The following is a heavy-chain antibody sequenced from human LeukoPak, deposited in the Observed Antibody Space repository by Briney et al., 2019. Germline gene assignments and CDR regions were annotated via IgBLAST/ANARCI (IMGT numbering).Heavy chain of an antibody. V-gene: IGHV3-30*04. CDR1: GFTFSSYA. CDR3: ARLGIAVAGQFDY. Sequence: PGRSLQLSCAASGFTFSSYARHWVRQAPGKGLEWVAVISYDGSNKYYADSVKGRFTISRDNSKNTLYLQMNSLRAEDTAVYYCARLGIAVAGQFDYWGQGTLVTVSS. D-gene: IGHD6-19*01. J-gene: IGHJ4*02. CDR2: ISYDGSNK.